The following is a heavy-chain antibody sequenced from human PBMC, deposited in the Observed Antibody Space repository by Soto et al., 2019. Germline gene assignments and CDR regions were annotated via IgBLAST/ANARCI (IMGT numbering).Heavy chain of an antibody. J-gene: IGHJ6*02. Sequence: ASVKVSCKASGYSFTGYYLPWVRQAPGQGLEWMGIINPNSTSASYAQKFQGRVTMTRDTSTSTVYMELSTLRSEDTAVYYCARDRDFWTGYEYYYYAMDVWGQGTTVTVSS. V-gene: IGHV1-46*01. CDR1: GYSFTGYY. D-gene: IGHD3-3*01. CDR3: ARDRDFWTGYEYYYYAMDV. CDR2: INPNSTSA.